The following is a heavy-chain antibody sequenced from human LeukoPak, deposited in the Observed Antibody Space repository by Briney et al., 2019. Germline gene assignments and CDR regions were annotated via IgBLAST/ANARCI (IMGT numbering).Heavy chain of an antibody. J-gene: IGHJ6*02. CDR1: GHTFTSYY. D-gene: IGHD5-18*01. Sequence: ASVKVSCKASGHTFTSYYVYWVRQAPGQGLQWMGIINPSGGSTSYAQKFQGRVTMTRDTSTTTVYMELSSLRFEDTAVYYCARFPNTAMVMGLEYYYYGMDVWGQGTTVTVSS. V-gene: IGHV1-46*01. CDR2: INPSGGST. CDR3: ARFPNTAMVMGLEYYYYGMDV.